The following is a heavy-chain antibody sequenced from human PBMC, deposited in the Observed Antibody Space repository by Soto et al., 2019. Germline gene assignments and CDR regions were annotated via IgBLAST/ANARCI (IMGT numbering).Heavy chain of an antibody. Sequence: PSEPLSLTFAVSGVSLHNSHSFWAWIRQPPGKGLEFIGSVYYSGGSHYNPSLKGRVTISLDMSNNQVSLRVNSVTAADTAVYYCGRGVEGATRHTDSDSWGQGMLVTVSS. D-gene: IGHD2-15*01. CDR2: VYYSGGS. CDR1: GVSLHNSHSF. J-gene: IGHJ5*02. CDR3: GRGVEGATRHTDSDS. V-gene: IGHV4-39*02.